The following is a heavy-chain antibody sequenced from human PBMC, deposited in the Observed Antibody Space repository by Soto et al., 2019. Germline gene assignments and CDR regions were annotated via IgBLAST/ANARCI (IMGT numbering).Heavy chain of an antibody. V-gene: IGHV1-46*01. CDR3: ARLGPPAVNFGVVNSNWFDP. Sequence: VASVKVSCKASGYTFTSYYMHWVRQAPGQGLEWMGIINPSGGSTSYAQKFQGRVTMTRDTSTSTVYMELSSLRSEDTAVYYCARLGPPAVNFGVVNSNWFDPWGQGTLVTVSS. CDR1: GYTFTSYY. D-gene: IGHD3-3*01. CDR2: INPSGGST. J-gene: IGHJ5*02.